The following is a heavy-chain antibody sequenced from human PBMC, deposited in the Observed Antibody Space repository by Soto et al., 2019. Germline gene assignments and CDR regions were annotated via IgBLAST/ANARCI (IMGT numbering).Heavy chain of an antibody. V-gene: IGHV3-21*06. CDR3: ARGARYDTLTGYL. Sequence: GGSLRLSCEGSGFNFRDYSINWVRQAPGKGLEWVSFSSSSGQHIKYADSVKGRFTISRDNAKNSVHLQMNSLRVEDTAIYYCARGARYDTLTGYLWGQGTRVTVSS. CDR1: GFNFRDYS. J-gene: IGHJ5*02. CDR2: SSSSGQHI. D-gene: IGHD3-9*01.